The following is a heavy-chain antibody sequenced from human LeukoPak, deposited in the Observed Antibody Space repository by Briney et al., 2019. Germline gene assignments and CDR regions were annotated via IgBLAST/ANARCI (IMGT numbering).Heavy chain of an antibody. D-gene: IGHD3-10*01. CDR1: GYTFTSYA. Sequence: ASVKVSRKASGYTFTSYAMNWVRQAPGQGLEWMGWINTNTGNPTYAQGFTGRFVFSLDTSVSTAYLQISSLKAEDTAVYYCAREYMVRGVSIYYYYGMDVWGQGTTVTVSS. J-gene: IGHJ6*02. CDR2: INTNTGNP. V-gene: IGHV7-4-1*02. CDR3: AREYMVRGVSIYYYYGMDV.